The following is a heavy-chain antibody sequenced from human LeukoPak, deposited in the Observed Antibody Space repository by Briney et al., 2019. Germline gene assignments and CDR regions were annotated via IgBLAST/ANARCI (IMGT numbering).Heavy chain of an antibody. V-gene: IGHV3-30*02. J-gene: IGHJ4*02. Sequence: PGGSLRLSCAASGFIFSANAMSWVRQAPGKGLEWVAFIRYDGSNKYYADSVKGRFTISRDNSKNTLYLQMNSLRAEDTAVYYCAKDGLYSSSWYDPNAAFSAYFDYWGQGTLVTVSS. D-gene: IGHD6-13*01. CDR2: IRYDGSNK. CDR1: GFIFSANA. CDR3: AKDGLYSSSWYDPNAAFSAYFDY.